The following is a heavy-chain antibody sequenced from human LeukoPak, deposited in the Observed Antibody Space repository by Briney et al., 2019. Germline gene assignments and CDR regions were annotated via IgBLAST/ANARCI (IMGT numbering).Heavy chain of an antibody. J-gene: IGHJ3*01. D-gene: IGHD2-21*02. CDR3: ASDLPLPRS. V-gene: IGHV3-23*01. CDR1: GFTFSSYA. CDR2: ISGSGGST. Sequence: PGGSLRLSCAASGFTFSSYAMSWVRQAPGKGLEWVSGISGSGGSTYYADSVKGRFTISRDNAKNSLYLQMNSLRAEDTAVYYCASDLPLPRSWGQGTMVTVSS.